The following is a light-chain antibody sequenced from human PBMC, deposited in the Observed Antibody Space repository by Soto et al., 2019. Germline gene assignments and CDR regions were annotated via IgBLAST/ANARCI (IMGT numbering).Light chain of an antibody. CDR1: QSVTNY. J-gene: IGKJ2*01. V-gene: IGKV3-11*01. CDR2: DAS. Sequence: EVVLTQSPATLSLSPGERVTLSCRASQSVTNYLAWYQQKPGQAPRLLIYDASNRATDIPARFSGSGSRTDFTLTISTLEPEDFAVYYCQERSTWPGTFGQGTKLEIK. CDR3: QERSTWPGT.